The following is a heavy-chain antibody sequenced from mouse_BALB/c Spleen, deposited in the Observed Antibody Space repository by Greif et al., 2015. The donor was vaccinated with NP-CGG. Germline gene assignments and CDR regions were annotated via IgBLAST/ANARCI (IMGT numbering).Heavy chain of an antibody. V-gene: IGHV14-3*02. CDR2: IDPANGNT. CDR3: ARWDWYFDV. J-gene: IGHJ1*01. CDR1: GFNIKDTY. Sequence: EVHLVESGAELVKPGASVKLSCTASGFNIKDTYMHWVKQRPEQGLEWIGRIDPANGNTKYDPKFQGKATITADTSSNTAHLQLSSLTSEDTAVYYCARWDWYFDVWGAGTTVTVSS.